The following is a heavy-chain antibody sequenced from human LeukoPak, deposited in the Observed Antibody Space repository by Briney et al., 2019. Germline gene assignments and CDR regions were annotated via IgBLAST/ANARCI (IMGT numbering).Heavy chain of an antibody. CDR3: AKGIYDSSGYYYDYYYYGMDV. J-gene: IGHJ6*02. V-gene: IGHV3-23*01. CDR2: ISGSGGST. Sequence: GSLRLSCAASGFTFSSYAMSWVRQAPGKGLEWVSAISGSGGSTYYADSVKGRFTISRDNSKNTLYLQMNSLRAEDTAVYYCAKGIYDSSGYYYDYYYYGMDVWGQGTTVTVSS. D-gene: IGHD3-22*01. CDR1: GFTFSSYA.